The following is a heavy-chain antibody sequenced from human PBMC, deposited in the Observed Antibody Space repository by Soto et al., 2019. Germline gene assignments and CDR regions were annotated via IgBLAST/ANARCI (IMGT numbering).Heavy chain of an antibody. V-gene: IGHV4-34*02. D-gene: IGHD6-13*01. CDR3: ASGRWSARFLI. CDR2: VSHDGRT. J-gene: IGHJ4*02. CDR1: GESLNGYH. Sequence: QVQLQQWGAGLLKPSETLSLTCAVYGESLNGYHWSWIRQPPGTGLEWIGEVSHDGRTNYNPSLTGRVTITMYTPKNQFSLALESVTAADTAVYYCASGRWSARFLIWGQGALVTV.